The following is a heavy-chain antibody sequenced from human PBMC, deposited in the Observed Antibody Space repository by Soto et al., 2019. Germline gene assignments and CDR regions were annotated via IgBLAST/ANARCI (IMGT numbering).Heavy chain of an antibody. CDR3: AKDGRVPSDYGDYYFDY. Sequence: PGGSLRLSCAASGFTFSSYAMSWVRQAPGKGLEWVSAISGSGGSTYYADSVKGRFTISRDNSKNTLYLQMNSLRAEDTAVYYCAKDGRVPSDYGDYYFDYWGQGTLVTVSS. CDR2: ISGSGGST. J-gene: IGHJ4*02. CDR1: GFTFSSYA. V-gene: IGHV3-23*01. D-gene: IGHD4-17*01.